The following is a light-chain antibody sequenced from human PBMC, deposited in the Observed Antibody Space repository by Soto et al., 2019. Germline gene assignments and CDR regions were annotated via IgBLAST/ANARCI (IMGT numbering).Light chain of an antibody. J-gene: IGLJ2*01. CDR1: SSNIGAGYD. CDR2: GNS. Sequence: QSVLTQPPSVSGAPGQRVTISCTGSSSNIGAGYDVHWYQQLPGTAPKLLIYGNSNRPSGVPDRFSGSKSGTSASLAITGLQAEDEADYYCQSHDSSYVVFGGGTKLTVL. CDR3: QSHDSSYVV. V-gene: IGLV1-40*01.